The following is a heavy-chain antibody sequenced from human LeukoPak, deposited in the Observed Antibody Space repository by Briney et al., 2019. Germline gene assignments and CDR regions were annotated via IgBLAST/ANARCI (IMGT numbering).Heavy chain of an antibody. CDR2: ISSSSSYI. J-gene: IGHJ4*02. CDR1: GFTFSNFG. Sequence: GGSLRLSCAASGFTFSNFGMNWVRQAPGKGLEWVSSISSSSSYIYYADSVKGRITISRDNAKSSLYLQMNSLRVEDTAVYYCARDKDVYFDYWGQGTLVTVSS. CDR3: ARDKDVYFDY. V-gene: IGHV3-21*01.